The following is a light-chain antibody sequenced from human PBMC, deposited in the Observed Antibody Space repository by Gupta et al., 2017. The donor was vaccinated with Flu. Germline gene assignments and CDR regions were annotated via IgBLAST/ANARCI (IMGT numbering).Light chain of an antibody. V-gene: IGLV2-8*01. CDR2: EVS. J-gene: IGLJ3*02. CDR3: SSYAGSNSGV. CDR1: SRDVGAYKY. Sequence: SVTISCTGTSRDVGAYKYVSWYQQHPGKAPKLIIDEVSNLPSAVPDRVSGSKSGNTVAMTVSGLQAEDEAYYYCSSYAGSNSGVFGGGTNLTVL.